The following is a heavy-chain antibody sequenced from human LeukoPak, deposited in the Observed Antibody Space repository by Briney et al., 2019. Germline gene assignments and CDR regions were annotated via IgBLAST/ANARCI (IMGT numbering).Heavy chain of an antibody. D-gene: IGHD3-10*01. V-gene: IGHV1-2*02. Sequence: ASVKVSCKASGYTFTGYYMHWARQAPGQGLEWMGWINPNSGGTNYAQKFQGRVTMTRDTSISTAYMELSRLRSDDTAVYYCARVRNYYGSGTYYNVYYYYMDVWGKGTTVTISS. CDR3: ARVRNYYGSGTYYNVYYYYMDV. CDR1: GYTFTGYY. J-gene: IGHJ6*03. CDR2: INPNSGGT.